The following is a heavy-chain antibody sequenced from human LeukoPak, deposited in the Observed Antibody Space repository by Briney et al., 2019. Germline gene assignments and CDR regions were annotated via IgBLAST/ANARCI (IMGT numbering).Heavy chain of an antibody. CDR2: INPSGGST. Sequence: ASVKVSCKASGYTFTSYYMHWVRQAPGQGLEWVGIINPSGGSTSYAQKFHGRVTMTRDTSTSTVYMELSSLRSEDTAVYYCARWGGVHSGGYNDFWSGPYDDWGQGTLVTVSS. V-gene: IGHV1-46*01. CDR3: ARWGGVHSGGYNDFWSGPYDD. D-gene: IGHD3-3*01. J-gene: IGHJ4*02. CDR1: GYTFTSYY.